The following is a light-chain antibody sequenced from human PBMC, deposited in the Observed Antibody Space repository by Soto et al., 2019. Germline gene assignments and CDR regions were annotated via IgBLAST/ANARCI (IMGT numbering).Light chain of an antibody. CDR2: AAS. Sequence: EIVLTQSPGTLSLSPGERATLSCRASQSVSSCYLAWYQQKPGQAPRLLIDAASSRATGIPDRFSGSGSGTDFTLTISSLEPEDFAVYYCQQHSSSPDTFGQGTQLEIK. CDR1: QSVSSCY. J-gene: IGKJ2*01. V-gene: IGKV3-20*01. CDR3: QQHSSSPDT.